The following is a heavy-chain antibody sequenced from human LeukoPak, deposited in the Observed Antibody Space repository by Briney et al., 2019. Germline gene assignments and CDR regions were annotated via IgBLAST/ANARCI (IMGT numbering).Heavy chain of an antibody. CDR1: GFTFSNYA. Sequence: GGSLRLSCAASGFTFSNYAMHWARQAPGKGLEWVAFISHDRSNNCHADSVKGRFTVSRDNSKNTLYLQMNSLTDEDTAVYYCARDLSGSYMSDYWGQGTLVTVSS. J-gene: IGHJ4*02. V-gene: IGHV3-30-3*01. D-gene: IGHD3-10*01. CDR3: ARDLSGSYMSDY. CDR2: ISHDRSNN.